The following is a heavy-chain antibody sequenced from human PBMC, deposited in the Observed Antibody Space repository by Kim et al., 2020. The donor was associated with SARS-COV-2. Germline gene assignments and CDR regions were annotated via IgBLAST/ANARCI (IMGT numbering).Heavy chain of an antibody. CDR3: ASIIAVAGIGYFQH. CDR1: GGSFSGYY. D-gene: IGHD6-19*01. J-gene: IGHJ1*01. Sequence: SETLSLTCAVYGGSFSGYYWSWIRQPPGKGLEWIGEINHSGSTNYNPSLKSRVTISVDTSKNQFSLKLSSVTAADTAVYYCASIIAVAGIGYFQHWGQGT. V-gene: IGHV4-34*01. CDR2: INHSGST.